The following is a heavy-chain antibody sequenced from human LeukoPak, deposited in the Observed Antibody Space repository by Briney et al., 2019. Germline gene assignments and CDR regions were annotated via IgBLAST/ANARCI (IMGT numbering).Heavy chain of an antibody. CDR1: GFTFSSYG. V-gene: IGHV3-30*18. CDR3: AKAPADYYYYYYMDV. J-gene: IGHJ6*03. Sequence: PGGSLRLSCAASGFTFSSYGMHWVRQAPGKGLEWVAVISYDGSNKYYADSVKGRFTISRDNSKNTLYLQMNSLRAEDTAVYYCAKAPADYYYYYYMDVWGKGTTVTISS. CDR2: ISYDGSNK.